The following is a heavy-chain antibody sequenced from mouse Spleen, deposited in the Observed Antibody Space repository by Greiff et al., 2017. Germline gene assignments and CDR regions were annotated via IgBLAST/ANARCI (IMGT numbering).Heavy chain of an antibody. Sequence: EVQGVESGGDLVKPGGSLKLSCAASGFTFSSYGMSWVRQTPDKRLEWVATISSGGSYTYYPDSVKGRFTISRDNAKNTLYLQMSSPKSEDTAMYYCARGGYYGYFDYWGQGTTLTVSS. CDR2: ISSGGSYT. V-gene: IGHV5-6*01. J-gene: IGHJ2*01. D-gene: IGHD2-3*01. CDR3: ARGGYYGYFDY. CDR1: GFTFSSYG.